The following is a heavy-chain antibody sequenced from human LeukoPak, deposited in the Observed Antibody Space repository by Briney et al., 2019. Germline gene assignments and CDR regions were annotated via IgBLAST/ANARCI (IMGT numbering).Heavy chain of an antibody. CDR3: ANSDY. CDR2: ISYDGSNK. CDR1: GFTFSSYG. J-gene: IGHJ4*02. Sequence: GGSLSLSCAASGFTFSSYGMHWVRQAPGKGLEWVAVISYDGSNKYYADSVEGRFTTSRDNSKNTLYLQMNSLRAEDTAVYYCANSDYWGQGTLVTVSS. V-gene: IGHV3-30*18.